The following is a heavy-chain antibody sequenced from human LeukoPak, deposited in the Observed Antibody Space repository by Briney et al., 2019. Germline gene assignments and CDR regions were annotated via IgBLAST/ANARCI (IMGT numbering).Heavy chain of an antibody. D-gene: IGHD2/OR15-2a*01. CDR3: ARGKGNLNWFDP. J-gene: IGHJ5*02. CDR2: IYTSGST. V-gene: IGHV4-61*02. Sequence: SQTLSLTCTVSGGSISSGGYYWSWIRQPAGKGLEWIGRIYTSGSTNYNPSLKSRVTISVDTSKNQFSLKLSSVTAANTAVYYCARGKGNLNWFDPWGQGTLVTVSS. CDR1: GGSISSGGYY.